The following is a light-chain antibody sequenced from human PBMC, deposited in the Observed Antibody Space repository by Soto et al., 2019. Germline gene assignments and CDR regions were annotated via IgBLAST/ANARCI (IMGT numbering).Light chain of an antibody. CDR3: QQYASSRWT. Sequence: EIVLTQSPGTLSLSPGERATLSCRASQSVASAYLAWYQHKPGQAPRLLIYGSSSRAVVVPDRISGSGSGTDFTLTISRLEPEDFAVYYCQQYASSRWTFGQGTKVEAK. CDR1: QSVASAY. V-gene: IGKV3-20*01. CDR2: GSS. J-gene: IGKJ1*01.